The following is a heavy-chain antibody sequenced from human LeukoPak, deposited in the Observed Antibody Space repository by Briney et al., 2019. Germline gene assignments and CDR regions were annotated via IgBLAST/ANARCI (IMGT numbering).Heavy chain of an antibody. D-gene: IGHD6-13*01. CDR1: GYRFNAYW. J-gene: IGHJ4*02. CDR3: ARHFQLGSTWSYFDH. CDR2: IYPDDSDT. V-gene: IGHV5-51*01. Sequence: GESLKISCKGSGYRFNAYWIAWVRQMPGKGLEWMGIIYPDDSDTRYSPSFQGQVTTSADKSVRTAYLQWSSLQASDSAMYYCARHFQLGSTWSYFDHWGQGTLVTVSS.